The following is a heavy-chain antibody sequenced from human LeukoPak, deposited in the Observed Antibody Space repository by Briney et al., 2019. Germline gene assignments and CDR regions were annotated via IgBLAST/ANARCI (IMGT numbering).Heavy chain of an antibody. J-gene: IGHJ5*02. V-gene: IGHV3-9*01. CDR1: GFTFDDYA. D-gene: IGHD6-13*01. CDR2: ISWNSGSI. CDR3: AKDSRSYSSSWYVHWFDP. Sequence: GRSLRLSCAASGFTFDDYAMHWVRQAPGKGLEGVSGISWNSGSIGYADSVKGRFTISRDNAKNSLYLQMNSLRAEDTALYYCAKDSRSYSSSWYVHWFDPWGQGTLVTVSS.